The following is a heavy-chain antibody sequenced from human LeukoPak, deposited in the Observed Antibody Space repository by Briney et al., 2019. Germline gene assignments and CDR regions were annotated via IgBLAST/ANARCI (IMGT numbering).Heavy chain of an antibody. CDR3: ARRAAIRAIDY. J-gene: IGHJ4*02. D-gene: IGHD2-2*02. CDR2: MNPNSGNT. CDR1: GYTFTSYD. Sequence: ASVKVSCKASGYTFTSYDINCVRQATGQGLEWMGWMNPNSGNTGYAQKFQGRVTITRNTSISTAYMELSSLRSEDTAVYYCARRAAIRAIDYWGQGTLVTVSS. V-gene: IGHV1-8*03.